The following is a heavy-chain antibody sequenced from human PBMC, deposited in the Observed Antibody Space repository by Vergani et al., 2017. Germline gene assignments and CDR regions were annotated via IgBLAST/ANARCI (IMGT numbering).Heavy chain of an antibody. CDR3: ARDWGPWDIVVVGNY. D-gene: IGHD2-2*01. Sequence: QVQLVESGGGVVQRGGSLRLSCATSGFTLSNYDMQWIRQGPGKGLEFVAFIQFDGSNQYYADPVKGRFNLSRDNSKNTLYLQMNSLRAEDTAVYYCARDWGPWDIVVVGNYWGQGTLVTVSS. V-gene: IGHV3-30*02. J-gene: IGHJ4*02. CDR1: GFTLSNYD. CDR2: IQFDGSNQ.